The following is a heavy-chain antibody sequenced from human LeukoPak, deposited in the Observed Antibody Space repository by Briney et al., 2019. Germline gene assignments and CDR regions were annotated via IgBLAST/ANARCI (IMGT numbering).Heavy chain of an antibody. D-gene: IGHD2-15*01. CDR3: ARAPGCRGGKCYAFDY. CDR2: IQYGSP. CDR1: SGSINNYY. Sequence: SETLSLTCTVSSGSINNYYWNWIRQPPGKGQEWIGYIQYGSPTYNPSLKSRVTISTDTSKTQFSLKLSSVTAADTAVYYCARAPGCRGGKCYAFDYWGQGTLVTVSS. V-gene: IGHV4-59*01. J-gene: IGHJ4*02.